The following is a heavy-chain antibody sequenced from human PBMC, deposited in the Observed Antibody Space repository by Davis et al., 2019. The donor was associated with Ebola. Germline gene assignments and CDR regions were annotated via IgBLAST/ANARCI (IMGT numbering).Heavy chain of an antibody. J-gene: IGHJ4*02. CDR1: GGSFSGYY. Sequence: PSETLSLTCAVYGGSFSGYYWSWIRQPPGKGLEWIGEINHSGSTNYNPSLKSRVTISLDTSKNQFSLKVNSVTAADTAVYYCAKMSLTYYFDYWGQGTLVTVSS. V-gene: IGHV4-34*01. CDR3: AKMSLTYYFDY. CDR2: INHSGST.